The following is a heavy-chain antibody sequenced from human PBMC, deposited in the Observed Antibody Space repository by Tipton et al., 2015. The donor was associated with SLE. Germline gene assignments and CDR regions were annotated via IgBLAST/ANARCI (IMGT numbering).Heavy chain of an antibody. CDR2: ISSSSSYI. V-gene: IGHV3-21*03. CDR3: ARDLTTVTSEYFDY. CDR1: GFTFSSYG. J-gene: IGHJ4*02. Sequence: GSLRLSCAASGFTFSSYGMHWVRQAPGKGLEWVSFISSSSSYIYYADSVKGRFTISRDNAKNSLYLQMNSLRAEDTAVYYCARDLTTVTSEYFDYWGQGTLVTVSS. D-gene: IGHD4-17*01.